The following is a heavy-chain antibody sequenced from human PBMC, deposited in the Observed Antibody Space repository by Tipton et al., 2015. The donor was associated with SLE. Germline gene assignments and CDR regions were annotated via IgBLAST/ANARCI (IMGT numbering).Heavy chain of an antibody. J-gene: IGHJ4*02. D-gene: IGHD3-3*01. CDR3: ARGDRAYYDFWSGYYFDY. CDR2: INPNSGGT. Sequence: QLVQSGAEVKKPGASVKVSCKASGYTFTGYYMHWVRQAPGQGLEWMGRINPNSGGTNYAQKFQGRVTMTRDTSISTAYMELSRLRSDDTAVYYCARGDRAYYDFWSGYYFDYWGQGTLVTVSS. CDR1: GYTFTGYY. V-gene: IGHV1-2*06.